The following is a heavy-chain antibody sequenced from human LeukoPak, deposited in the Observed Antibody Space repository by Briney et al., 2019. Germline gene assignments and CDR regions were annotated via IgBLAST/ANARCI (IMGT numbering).Heavy chain of an antibody. D-gene: IGHD2-2*02. CDR2: ISGSGGST. CDR3: ASTPALSSIVVVPAAIGN. Sequence: GGSLRLSCAASGFTFSSYAMSWVRQAPGKGLEWVSAISGSGGSTYYADSVKGRFTISRDNSKNTLYLQMNSLRAEDTAVYYCASTPALSSIVVVPAAIGNWGQGTLVTVSS. V-gene: IGHV3-23*01. J-gene: IGHJ4*02. CDR1: GFTFSSYA.